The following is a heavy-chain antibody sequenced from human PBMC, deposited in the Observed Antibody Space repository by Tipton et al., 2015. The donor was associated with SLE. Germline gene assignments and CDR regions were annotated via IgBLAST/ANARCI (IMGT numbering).Heavy chain of an antibody. CDR2: IYTSGST. Sequence: TLSLTCTVSGGSISRGSYYWSWIRQPAGKGLEWIGRIYTSGSTNYNPSLKSRVTISVDTSKNQFSLKLSSVTAADTAVYYCARDDFWSGREWIYPLSQGTLVTVSS. J-gene: IGHJ5*02. CDR1: GGSISRGSYY. D-gene: IGHD3-3*01. V-gene: IGHV4-61*02. CDR3: ARDDFWSGREWIYP.